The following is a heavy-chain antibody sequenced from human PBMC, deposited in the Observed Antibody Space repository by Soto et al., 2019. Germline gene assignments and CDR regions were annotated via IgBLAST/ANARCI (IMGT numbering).Heavy chain of an antibody. V-gene: IGHV3-48*01. CDR2: ISSSSNSI. CDR1: GFTFSRYS. J-gene: IGHJ4*02. CDR3: ACAGESSTTSCIR. Sequence: EVQLVESGGGLVQPGGSLRLSCAASGFTFSRYSMNWVRQAPGKGLEWVSYISSSSNSIYYADSVKGRFTISRDNAKKPLQLQMKTLRAEDTAVYYCACAGESSTTSCIRWGQGNQVTASS. D-gene: IGHD2-2*01.